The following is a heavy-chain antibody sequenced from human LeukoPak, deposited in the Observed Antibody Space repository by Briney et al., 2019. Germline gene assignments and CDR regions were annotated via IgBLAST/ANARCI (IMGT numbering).Heavy chain of an antibody. CDR1: GLTFSSLS. CDR2: ISSGSSTI. J-gene: IGHJ4*02. D-gene: IGHD3-3*01. CDR3: ARGKGLEYLLY. Sequence: GGSLRLSCAASGLTFSSLSMNWVRQAPGEGLEWVSYISSGSSTIYYADSVKGRFTISRDNAQNSLYLQMNSVRADDTAVYYCARGKGLEYLLYWGQGTLVTVSS. V-gene: IGHV3-48*01.